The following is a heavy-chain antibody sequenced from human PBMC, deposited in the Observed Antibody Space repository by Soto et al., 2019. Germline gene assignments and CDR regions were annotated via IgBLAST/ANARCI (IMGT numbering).Heavy chain of an antibody. CDR1: GYTFTSYA. J-gene: IGHJ4*02. CDR3: ARSIVVVTALDY. CDR2: INAGNGNT. V-gene: IGHV1-3*01. Sequence: ASVKVSCKASGYTFTSYAMHWVRQAPGQRLEWMGWINAGNGNTKYSQKFQGRVTITGDTSASTACMELSSLRSEDTAVYYCARSIVVVTALDYWGQGTLVTVSS. D-gene: IGHD2-21*02.